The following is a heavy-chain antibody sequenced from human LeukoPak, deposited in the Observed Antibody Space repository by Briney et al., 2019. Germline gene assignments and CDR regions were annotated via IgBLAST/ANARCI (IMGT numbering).Heavy chain of an antibody. CDR1: GFTFSSHA. D-gene: IGHD3-22*01. Sequence: GGSLRLSCAASGFTFSSHAMHWVRQAPGKGLEWVAVISYDGSNKYYADSVKGRFTISRDNSKNTLYLQMNSLRAEDTAVYYCARETILDSSGYYDYWGQGTLVTVSS. V-gene: IGHV3-30-3*01. J-gene: IGHJ4*02. CDR2: ISYDGSNK. CDR3: ARETILDSSGYYDY.